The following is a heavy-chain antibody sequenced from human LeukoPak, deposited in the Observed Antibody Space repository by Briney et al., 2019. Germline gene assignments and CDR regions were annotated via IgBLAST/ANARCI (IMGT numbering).Heavy chain of an antibody. V-gene: IGHV3-64*01. J-gene: IGHJ4*02. D-gene: IGHD5-12*01. Sequence: GGSLRLSCAASGFTFSSYAMHWVRQAPGKGLEYVSAISSNGGSTYYANSVKGRFTISRDNSKNTLYLQMGSLRAEDMAVYYCARANSGYLLGFDYWGQGTLVTVSS. CDR3: ARANSGYLLGFDY. CDR1: GFTFSSYA. CDR2: ISSNGGST.